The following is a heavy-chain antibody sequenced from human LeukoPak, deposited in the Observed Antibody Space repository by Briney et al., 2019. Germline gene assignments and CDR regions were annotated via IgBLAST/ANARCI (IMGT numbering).Heavy chain of an antibody. CDR1: GFTFSSYW. J-gene: IGHJ4*02. V-gene: IGHV3-74*01. Sequence: PGGSLRLSCAASGFTFSSYWMHWVRQAPGKGLVWVSRINSDGSSTSYADSVKGRFTISRDNAKNTLYLQMNSLRAEDTVVYYCARPTVVAAALKYWGQGTLVTVSS. CDR3: ARPTVVAAALKY. D-gene: IGHD6-13*01. CDR2: INSDGSST.